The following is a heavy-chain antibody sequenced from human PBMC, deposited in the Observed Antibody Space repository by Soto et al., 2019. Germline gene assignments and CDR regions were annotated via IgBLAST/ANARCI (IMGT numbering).Heavy chain of an antibody. CDR3: ARDDDNDANALDY. CDR1: GFTFGKYG. CDR2: IWNDGIRK. J-gene: IGHJ4*02. Sequence: GGSLRLSCAASGFTFGKYGMHWVRQAPGKGLEWVALIWNDGIRKVYVDSVKGRFTISRDNSKNTLDLQMNNQRDEDTAVYYCARDDDNDANALDYWGPGTLVTVSS. V-gene: IGHV3-33*01.